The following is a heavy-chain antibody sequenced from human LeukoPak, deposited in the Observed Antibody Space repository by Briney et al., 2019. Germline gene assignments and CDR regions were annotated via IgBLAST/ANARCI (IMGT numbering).Heavy chain of an antibody. V-gene: IGHV1-24*01. CDR3: ATQARGYYYY. CDR2: FDPEDGET. Sequence: ASVKVSCKVSGYPHTELSTLWVRQAPGKGLEWMGGFDPEDGETIYAQKFQGRVTMTEDTSTDTAYMDLSSLRSEDTAVYYCATQARGYYYYWGQGTLVTVSS. J-gene: IGHJ4*02. D-gene: IGHD1-26*01. CDR1: GYPHTELS.